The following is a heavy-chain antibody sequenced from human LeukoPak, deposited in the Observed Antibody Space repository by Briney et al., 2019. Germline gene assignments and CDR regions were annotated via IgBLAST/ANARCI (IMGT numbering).Heavy chain of an antibody. J-gene: IGHJ3*01. CDR1: GYRFSTYW. CDR3: ARPNITSYYDSRGYDAFDV. CDR2: IYPGDSDT. Sequence: GESLKISCKGSGYRFSTYWIAWVRQMPGKGLEWIGIIYPGDSDTRYSPSFQGQVTISADKSVNTAYLQWSSLQASDTAMYYCARPNITSYYDSRGYDAFDVWGQGTMVTVYS. V-gene: IGHV5-51*01. D-gene: IGHD3-22*01.